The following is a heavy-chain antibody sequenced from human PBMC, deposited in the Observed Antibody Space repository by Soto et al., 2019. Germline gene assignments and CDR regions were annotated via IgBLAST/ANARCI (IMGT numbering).Heavy chain of an antibody. CDR3: ASSSSWYRANDY. CDR2: IYYSGST. J-gene: IGHJ4*02. Sequence: PSETLSLTCTVSGGSISSGGYYWSWIRQHPGKGLEWIGYIYYSGSTYYNPSLKSRVTISVDTSKNQFSLKLSSVTAADTAVYYCASSSSWYRANDYWGQGTLVPSPQ. V-gene: IGHV4-31*03. CDR1: GGSISSGGYY. D-gene: IGHD6-13*01.